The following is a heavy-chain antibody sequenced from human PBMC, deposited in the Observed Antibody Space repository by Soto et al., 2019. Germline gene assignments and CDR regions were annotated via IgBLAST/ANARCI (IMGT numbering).Heavy chain of an antibody. CDR3: ARVPFSSGRAHFHY. D-gene: IGHD3-3*01. Sequence: QVQLVESGGGVVQPGRSLRLSCAASGFSFSSYAMHWVRQAPGKGLEWVAGISYDGSNKYYADSVKGRFTISRDDSNTQPDLQMNSLGAEHTAVYYCARVPFSSGRAHFHYWGQGALVTASS. V-gene: IGHV3-30-3*01. CDR2: ISYDGSNK. J-gene: IGHJ4*02. CDR1: GFSFSSYA.